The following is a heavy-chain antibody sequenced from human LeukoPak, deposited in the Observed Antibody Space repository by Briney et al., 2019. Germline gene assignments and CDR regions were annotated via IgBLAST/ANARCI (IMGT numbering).Heavy chain of an antibody. V-gene: IGHV4-4*02. CDR3: AKIPPRSSGWYAVYGNYMDV. Sequence: PSETLSLTCAVSGGSISSSNWWSWVRQPPGKGLEWIGEIYHSGSTNYNPSLKSRVTISVDKSKNQFSLKLSSVTAADTAVYYCAKIPPRSSGWYAVYGNYMDVWGKGTTVTVSS. CDR1: GGSISSSNW. CDR2: IYHSGST. D-gene: IGHD6-19*01. J-gene: IGHJ6*03.